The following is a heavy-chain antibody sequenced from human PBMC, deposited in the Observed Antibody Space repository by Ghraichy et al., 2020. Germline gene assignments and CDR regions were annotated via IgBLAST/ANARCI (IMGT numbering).Heavy chain of an antibody. D-gene: IGHD3-22*01. J-gene: IGHJ6*02. CDR2: TSYDGSNK. CDR3: AKERDTRGYYSFRGDYYGMDV. V-gene: IGHV3-30*18. CDR1: GFTFSRSG. Sequence: GGSLRLSCAASGFTFSRSGMHWVRQAPGKGLEWVAVTSYDGSNKFYGGSVQGRFTITSNNSKNTLYLQMNYLRPEDTAVYYCAKERDTRGYYSFRGDYYGMDVWVQGTTVTVSS.